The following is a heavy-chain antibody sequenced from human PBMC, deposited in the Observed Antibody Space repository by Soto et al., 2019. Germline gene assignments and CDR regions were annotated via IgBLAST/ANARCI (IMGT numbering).Heavy chain of an antibody. V-gene: IGHV1-69*06. CDR2: IIPISGAA. Sequence: QVQLVQSGAEVKKPGSSVRVSCKASGGTPSNSAFSWVRQAPGQGLEWMGGIIPISGAANYAQKFQGRVTITADKSTSTSYMELSSLRSEDTAVYYCARDMTRTVVPYFDFWGQGTLVTVSS. CDR3: ARDMTRTVVPYFDF. CDR1: GGTPSNSA. J-gene: IGHJ4*02. D-gene: IGHD1-7*01.